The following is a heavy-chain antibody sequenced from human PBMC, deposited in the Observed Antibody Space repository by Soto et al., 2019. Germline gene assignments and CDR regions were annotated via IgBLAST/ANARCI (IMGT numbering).Heavy chain of an antibody. D-gene: IGHD2-2*01. Sequence: SETLSLTCAVSGDSISSSNWWNWVRQPPGKGLEWIGEIHHSGSTNYNPSLKSRVTISVDKSKNQFSLKLNSVTAADTAVYYCARVRQGCSSTSCYFDPWGQGTLVTVSS. CDR3: ARVRQGCSSTSCYFDP. CDR2: IHHSGST. V-gene: IGHV4-4*02. J-gene: IGHJ5*02. CDR1: GDSISSSNW.